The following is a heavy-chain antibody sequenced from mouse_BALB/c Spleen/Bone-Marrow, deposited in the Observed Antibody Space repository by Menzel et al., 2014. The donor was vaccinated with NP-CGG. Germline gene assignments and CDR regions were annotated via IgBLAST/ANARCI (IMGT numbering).Heavy chain of an antibody. CDR3: ARLGYYGYHDN. CDR1: GFDFGRYW. Sequence: EVKVVESGGGLVQPGGSLNLACVASGFDFGRYWMSWARQAPEKGLEWIGEINPGSSTINYSPSLKDKFIMSRDNAKNTLYLQMRKVRSEDTALYYCARLGYYGYHDNWGQGTTLTVSS. V-gene: IGHV4-2*02. J-gene: IGHJ2*01. CDR2: INPGSSTI. D-gene: IGHD1-2*01.